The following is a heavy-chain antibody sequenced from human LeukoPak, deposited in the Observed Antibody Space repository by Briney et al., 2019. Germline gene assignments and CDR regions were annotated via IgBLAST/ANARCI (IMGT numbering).Heavy chain of an antibody. Sequence: SGGSLRLSCAASGFTFSDYYMSWIRQAPGKGLEWVAYITSSGDDIYYADSVKGRFTISRDNAKNSLYLQMNSLRAEDTAVYYCARDSYCGGDCYPGIYFEYWGQGTLVTVSS. J-gene: IGHJ4*02. CDR2: ITSSGDDI. CDR1: GFTFSDYY. D-gene: IGHD2-21*02. V-gene: IGHV3-11*04. CDR3: ARDSYCGGDCYPGIYFEY.